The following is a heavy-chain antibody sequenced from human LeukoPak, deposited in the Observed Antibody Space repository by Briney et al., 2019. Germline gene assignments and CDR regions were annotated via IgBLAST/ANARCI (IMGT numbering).Heavy chain of an antibody. CDR1: GGSISSYY. CDR3: ATASPITMAFDY. D-gene: IGHD3-10*01. Sequence: SETLSLTCTVSGGSISSYYWSWIRQPPGKGLEWIGYIYYSGSTNYNPSLKSRVTISVDTSKNQFSLKLSSLRSEDTAVYYCATASPITMAFDYWGQGTLVTVSS. CDR2: IYYSGST. J-gene: IGHJ4*02. V-gene: IGHV4-59*01.